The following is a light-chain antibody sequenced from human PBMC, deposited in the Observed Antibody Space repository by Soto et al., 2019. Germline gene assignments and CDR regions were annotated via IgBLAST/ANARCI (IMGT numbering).Light chain of an antibody. V-gene: IGLV2-11*01. CDR3: CSYAGTYTPVV. Sequence: SAPTQPRSVSGSPGQSVTISCTGTSSDVGGYDYVSWYQQSPGKAPKLIIYEVIERPSGVPDRFSGSKSGNTASLTISGLQGEDEADYYCCSYAGTYTPVVFGGGTKLTVL. CDR1: SSDVGGYDY. J-gene: IGLJ2*01. CDR2: EVI.